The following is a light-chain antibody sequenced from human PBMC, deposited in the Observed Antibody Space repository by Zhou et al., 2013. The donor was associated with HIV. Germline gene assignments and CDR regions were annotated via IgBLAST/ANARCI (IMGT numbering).Light chain of an antibody. CDR1: QSLVHSDGNTY. CDR2: DIS. V-gene: IGKV2-24*01. J-gene: IGKJ1*01. Sequence: DILMTQTPRSLPVPLGHTAVVVCKSNQSLVHSDGNTYLSWLQQRPGQPPRLLIYDISYRFSGVPDRFTGSGAGTDFTLKISRVEAEDVGVYYCMQTSHVPWTFGQGTKVEIK. CDR3: MQTSHVPWT.